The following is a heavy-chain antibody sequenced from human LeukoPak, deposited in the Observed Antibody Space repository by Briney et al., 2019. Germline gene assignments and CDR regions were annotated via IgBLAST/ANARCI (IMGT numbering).Heavy chain of an antibody. CDR3: ARGPNYDFWSGSLRNYYGMDV. CDR2: INHSGST. D-gene: IGHD3-3*01. CDR1: GGSFSGYY. Sequence: SETLSLTCAVYGGSFSGYYWSWIRQPPGKGLEWIGEINHSGSTNYNPSLKSRVTISVDTSKNQLSLKLSSVTAADTAVYYCARGPNYDFWSGSLRNYYGMDVWGQGTTVTVSS. J-gene: IGHJ6*02. V-gene: IGHV4-34*01.